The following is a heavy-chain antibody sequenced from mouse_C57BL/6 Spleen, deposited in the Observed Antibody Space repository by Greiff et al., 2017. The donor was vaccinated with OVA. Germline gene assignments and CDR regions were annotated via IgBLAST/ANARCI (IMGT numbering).Heavy chain of an antibody. CDR1: GYTFTNYW. D-gene: IGHD1-1*01. V-gene: IGHV1-63*01. Sequence: QVQLQQSGAELVRPGPSVKMSCKASGYTFTNYWIGWAKQRPGHGLEWIGDIYPGGGYTNYNEKFKGKATLTADKSSSTAYMQFSSLTSEDSAIYYCARKYYGSSYPYFDYWGQGTTLTVSS. CDR2: IYPGGGYT. CDR3: ARKYYGSSYPYFDY. J-gene: IGHJ2*01.